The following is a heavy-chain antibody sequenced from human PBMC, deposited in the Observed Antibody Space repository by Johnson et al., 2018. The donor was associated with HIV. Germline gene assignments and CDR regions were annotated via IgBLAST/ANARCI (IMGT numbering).Heavy chain of an antibody. V-gene: IGHV3-30-3*01. D-gene: IGHD3-22*01. Sequence: QVQLVESGGGVVQPGRSLRLSCAASGFTFSSSAMHWVRQAPDKGLEWVAVISYDGSNKYYADSVKGRFTISRDNSKNTLYLQMNSLRAEDTAVYYCARGGARSSGYYSAFDIWGQGTMVTVSS. CDR2: ISYDGSNK. CDR1: GFTFSSSA. CDR3: ARGGARSSGYYSAFDI. J-gene: IGHJ3*02.